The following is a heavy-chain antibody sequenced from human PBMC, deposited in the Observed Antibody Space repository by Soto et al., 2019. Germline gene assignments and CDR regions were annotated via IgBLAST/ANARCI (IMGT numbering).Heavy chain of an antibody. CDR3: GSWADAADGAQFQH. CDR2: IKQDGSEK. J-gene: IGHJ1*01. Sequence: EVQLVESGGGFVQPGGSLRLSCAGPGFRFSSSWMSWVRQAPGKGLEWVAHIKQDGSEKYYVDSAKGRFTISRDNAKTSLYLQRNTLRAEETAVYYWGSWADAADGAQFQHCGQGTLVTVSS. D-gene: IGHD3-10*01. V-gene: IGHV3-7*01. CDR1: GFRFSSSW.